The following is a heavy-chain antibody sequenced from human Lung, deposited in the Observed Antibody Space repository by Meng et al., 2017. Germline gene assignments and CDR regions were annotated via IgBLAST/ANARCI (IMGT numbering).Heavy chain of an antibody. J-gene: IGHJ4*02. V-gene: IGHV4-34*02. Sequence: VQIRPWVLVLLTLCESLPLPCVDLGGSLIVHYWSWIRQPPGKGLDWIGEINHSGSTNYNPSLESRATISVDTSQNNLSLKLSSVTAADSAVYYCARGPTTMANDFDYSGQGTLVTVSS. D-gene: IGHD4-11*01. CDR1: GGSLIVHY. CDR3: ARGPTTMANDFDY. CDR2: INHSGST.